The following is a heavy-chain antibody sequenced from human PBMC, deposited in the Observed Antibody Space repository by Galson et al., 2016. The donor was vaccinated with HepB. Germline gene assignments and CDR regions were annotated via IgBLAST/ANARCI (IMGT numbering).Heavy chain of an antibody. V-gene: IGHV3-23*01. J-gene: IGHJ4*02. CDR2: IGPRAGST. Sequence: SLRLSCAAFGFTFNNYGMSWVRQAPGRGLEWVSTIGPRAGSTFFADSVRGRFTISRDASNNSVYLQMDSLRAEDTALYYCAKGNLMVGTTTPLGYFDSWGQGTLVTVSS. CDR1: GFTFNNYG. D-gene: IGHD1-1*01. CDR3: AKGNLMVGTTTPLGYFDS.